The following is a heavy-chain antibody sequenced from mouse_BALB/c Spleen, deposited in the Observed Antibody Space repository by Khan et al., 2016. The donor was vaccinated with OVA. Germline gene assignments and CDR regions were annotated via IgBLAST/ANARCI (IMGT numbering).Heavy chain of an antibody. D-gene: IGHD2-10*01. J-gene: IGHJ4*01. V-gene: IGHV2-6-7*01. CDR2: IWGDGST. CDR1: GFSLTCYG. CDR3: ARAYYANYREAMDY. Sequence: QVQLKESGPGPVAPSQSLSITCTVSGFSLTCYGVNWVRQPPGKGLEWLGMIWGDGSTDYNSALKSRLSISKDNSKSQVFLKMNSLQTDDTARYYCARAYYANYREAMDYWGQGTSVTVSS.